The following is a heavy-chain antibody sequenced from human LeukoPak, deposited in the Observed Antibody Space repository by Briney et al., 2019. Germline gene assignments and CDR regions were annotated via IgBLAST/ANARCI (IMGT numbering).Heavy chain of an antibody. CDR1: VLPLGSYN. J-gene: IGHJ3*02. V-gene: IGHV3-21*04. Sequence: GGSLRLSCAASVLPLGSYNMNWVRQAPGKGLEWVSSISTSSSYIYYADSEEGLFTISSDNAKKSLYLKMNILRAENTAVYYCSKNYYACSGYSPGAFDIWGQGTMVTASS. CDR3: SKNYYACSGYSPGAFDI. D-gene: IGHD3-22*01. CDR2: ISTSSSYI.